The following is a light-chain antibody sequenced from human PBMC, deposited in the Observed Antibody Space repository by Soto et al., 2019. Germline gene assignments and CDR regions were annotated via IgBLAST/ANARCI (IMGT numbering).Light chain of an antibody. V-gene: IGLV2-14*01. CDR3: CAYAGSGAVV. Sequence: QSVLTQPASVSGSLGQSITISCTGTTRDIAGYNYISWYQQLPGKAPKLMIYQVTIRPSGISNRFSGSKSGNTASLTISGLQAEDEADYYCCAYAGSGAVVFGGGTKVTVL. J-gene: IGLJ3*02. CDR2: QVT. CDR1: TRDIAGYNY.